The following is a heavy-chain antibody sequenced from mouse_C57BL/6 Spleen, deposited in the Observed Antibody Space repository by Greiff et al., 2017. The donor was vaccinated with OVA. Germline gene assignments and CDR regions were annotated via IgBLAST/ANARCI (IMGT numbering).Heavy chain of an antibody. D-gene: IGHD1-1*01. Sequence: VHVKQSGAELVRPGASVKLSCTASGFNIKDDYMHWVKQRPEQGLEWIGWIDPENGDTEYASKFQGKATITADTSSNTAYLQLSSLTSEDTAVYYCTKTVVATGFDYWGQGTTLTVSS. CDR2: IDPENGDT. CDR3: TKTVVATGFDY. CDR1: GFNIKDDY. J-gene: IGHJ2*01. V-gene: IGHV14-4*01.